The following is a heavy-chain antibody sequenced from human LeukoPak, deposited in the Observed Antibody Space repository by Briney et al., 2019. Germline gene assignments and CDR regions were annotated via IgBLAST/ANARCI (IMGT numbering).Heavy chain of an antibody. V-gene: IGHV3-33*01. D-gene: IGHD3-10*01. J-gene: IGHJ6*02. Sequence: PGGSLRLSCSASGFTFSSYGIHWVRQAPGKGLEWVAVIWYDGSNKYYADSVKGRFTSSRDNSKNTLYLQMNSLRAEDTAVYYCVRYGSGKCMDVWGQGTTVTVSS. CDR2: IWYDGSNK. CDR3: VRYGSGKCMDV. CDR1: GFTFSSYG.